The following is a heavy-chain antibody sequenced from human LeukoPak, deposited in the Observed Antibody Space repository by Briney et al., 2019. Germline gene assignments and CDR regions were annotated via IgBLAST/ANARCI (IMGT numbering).Heavy chain of an antibody. CDR1: GLIFSSYG. V-gene: IGHV3-30*02. Sequence: GGSLRLSCAASGLIFSSYGMHWVRQAPGEGLEWVAYIRHDESKTFYADSVKGRFTISRDNSKNTLYLQMHSVRAEDTALYYCAKPVIPSAYQGTYYMDVWGKGTTVTVSS. J-gene: IGHJ6*03. D-gene: IGHD3-16*01. CDR2: IRHDESKT. CDR3: AKPVIPSAYQGTYYMDV.